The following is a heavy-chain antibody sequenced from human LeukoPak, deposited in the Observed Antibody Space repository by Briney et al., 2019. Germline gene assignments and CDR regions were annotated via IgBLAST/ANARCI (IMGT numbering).Heavy chain of an antibody. CDR1: GYTFTGYY. J-gene: IGHJ4*02. CDR3: AREEMATIEPHFDY. V-gene: IGHV1-2*02. Sequence: ASVKVSSKASGYTFTGYYMHWVRQAPGQGLEWMGWINPNSGGTNYAQKFQGRVTMTRDTSISTAYMELSRLRSDDTAVYYCAREEMATIEPHFDYWGQGTLVTVSS. D-gene: IGHD5-24*01. CDR2: INPNSGGT.